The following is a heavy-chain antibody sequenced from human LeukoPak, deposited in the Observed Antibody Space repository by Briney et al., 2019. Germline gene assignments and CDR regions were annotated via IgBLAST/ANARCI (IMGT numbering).Heavy chain of an antibody. J-gene: IGHJ4*02. Sequence: GGSLRLSCAASGFPLVRFWMSWVRQAPGKGLEWVANIKQDESEKFYVDSVKGRFTISRDNTKNSLYLQMNSLRAEDTAVYYCARIWDTSGYYFGYFDNWGQGTLVTVSS. D-gene: IGHD3-22*01. V-gene: IGHV3-7*01. CDR2: IKQDESEK. CDR1: GFPLVRFW. CDR3: ARIWDTSGYYFGYFDN.